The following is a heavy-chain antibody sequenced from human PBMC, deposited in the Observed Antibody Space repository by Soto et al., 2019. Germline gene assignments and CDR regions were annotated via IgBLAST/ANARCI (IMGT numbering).Heavy chain of an antibody. V-gene: IGHV4-59*01. CDR1: GGSISSYY. D-gene: IGHD3-10*01. Sequence: PSETLSLTCTVSGGSISSYYWSWIRQPPGKGLEWIGYIYYSGSTNHNPSLKSRVTISVDTSKNQFSLKLSSVTAADTAVYYCARAAGNYYGSGSYYKNYYYYYMDVWGKGTTVTVSS. CDR2: IYYSGST. CDR3: ARAAGNYYGSGSYYKNYYYYYMDV. J-gene: IGHJ6*03.